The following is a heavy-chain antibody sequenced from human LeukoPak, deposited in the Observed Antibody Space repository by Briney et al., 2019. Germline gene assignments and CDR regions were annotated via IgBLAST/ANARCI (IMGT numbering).Heavy chain of an antibody. CDR1: GFTFDEHA. CDR3: TKDITPGGADV. Sequence: GRSLRLSCAASGFTFDEHAMHWVRQAPGKGLEWVAGIMWDGVTRGYADSVKGRFTISIDSAKNSLYLQMNSLRVEDTAFYYCTKDITPGGADVWGQGTTVIVSS. V-gene: IGHV3-9*01. D-gene: IGHD1-26*01. J-gene: IGHJ6*02. CDR2: IMWDGVTR.